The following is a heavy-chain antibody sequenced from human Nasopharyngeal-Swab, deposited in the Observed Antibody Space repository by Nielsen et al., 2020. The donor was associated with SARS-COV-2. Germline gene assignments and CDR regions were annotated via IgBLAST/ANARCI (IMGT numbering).Heavy chain of an antibody. CDR3: ARDSLYYDFWSGSDYYYYGMDV. CDR2: ISAYNGNT. J-gene: IGHJ6*02. Sequence: ASVKVSCKASGYTFTSYGISWVRQAPGQGLEWMGWISAYNGNTNYAQKLQGRVTMTTDTSTSTAYMELRSLRSDDTAVYYCARDSLYYDFWSGSDYYYYGMDVGGQGTTVTVSS. D-gene: IGHD3-3*01. V-gene: IGHV1-18*01. CDR1: GYTFTSYG.